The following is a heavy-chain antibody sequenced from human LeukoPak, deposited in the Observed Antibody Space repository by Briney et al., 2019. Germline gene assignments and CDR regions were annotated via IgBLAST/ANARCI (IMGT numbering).Heavy chain of an antibody. CDR1: GFTFDDYG. Sequence: GGSLRLSCAASGFTFDDYGMSWVRQAPGKGLEWVSGINWNGGSTGYADSVKGRFTISRDNAKNSLYLQMNSLRAEDTALYYCARNYDSSGCYPYWFDPWGQGTLVTVSS. V-gene: IGHV3-20*04. D-gene: IGHD3-22*01. CDR3: ARNYDSSGCYPYWFDP. J-gene: IGHJ5*02. CDR2: INWNGGST.